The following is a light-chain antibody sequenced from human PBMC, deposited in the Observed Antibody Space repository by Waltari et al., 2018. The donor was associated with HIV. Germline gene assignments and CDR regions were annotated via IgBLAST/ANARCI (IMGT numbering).Light chain of an antibody. V-gene: IGKV3-11*01. CDR2: DAS. CDR3: QQRSTWPPAPT. CDR1: QSVDTY. Sequence: EIVLTQSPATLSLSPGERATLSCRASQSVDTYLAWYQQKSGQSPRLLIYDASIRATGIPARFSGSGSGTDFTLTISSLEPEDFAVYYCQQRSTWPPAPTFGGGTKVEI. J-gene: IGKJ4*01.